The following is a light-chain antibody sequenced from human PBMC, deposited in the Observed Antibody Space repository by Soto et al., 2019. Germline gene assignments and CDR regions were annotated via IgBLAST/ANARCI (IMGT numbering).Light chain of an antibody. CDR1: QYSNTR. CDR2: QTS. CDR3: HQRQSWPRT. Sequence: EIVLTQSPATLSSFPGDRVTLSCRASQYSNTRLAWHQHRPGQAPRLLIYQTSSRAAGIPARFSASGTGTDFTLTISDVQPEDFAVYYCHQRQSWPRTFGQGTKVDIK. V-gene: IGKV3-11*01. J-gene: IGKJ1*01.